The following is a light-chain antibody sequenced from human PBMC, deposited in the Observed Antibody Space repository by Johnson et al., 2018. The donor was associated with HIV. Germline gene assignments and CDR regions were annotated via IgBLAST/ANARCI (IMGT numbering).Light chain of an antibody. CDR3: GTWDSSLSVYV. J-gene: IGLJ1*01. V-gene: IGLV1-51*02. Sequence: QAVLTQPPSVSAAPGQTVTISCSGTSSNIGNNYVSWYQQLPGTAPKLLIYENNKRPSGIPDRFSGSKSGTSATLGITGLPTGDEADYYCGTWDSSLSVYVFGTGTKVTVL. CDR1: SSNIGNNY. CDR2: ENN.